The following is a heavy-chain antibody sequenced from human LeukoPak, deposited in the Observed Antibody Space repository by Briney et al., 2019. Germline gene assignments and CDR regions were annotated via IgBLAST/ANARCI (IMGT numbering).Heavy chain of an antibody. V-gene: IGHV4-34*01. CDR1: GGSFSGYY. Sequence: PSETLSLTCAVYGGSFSGYYWSWIRHPPGKGLGWIGEINHSGSTNYNPSLKSRVTISVDTSKNQFSLKLSSVTAADTAVYYCARRPALLLWFGELSAKGFDPWGQGTLVTVSS. J-gene: IGHJ5*02. CDR2: INHSGST. D-gene: IGHD3-10*01. CDR3: ARRPALLLWFGELSAKGFDP.